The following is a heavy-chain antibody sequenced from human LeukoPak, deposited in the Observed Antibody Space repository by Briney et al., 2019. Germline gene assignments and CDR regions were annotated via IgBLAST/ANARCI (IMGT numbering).Heavy chain of an antibody. CDR2: INQGASQK. Sequence: GGSLRLSCAASGFSFSSSWMSWVRQAPGRGLEWVASINQGASQKYYVDSVKGRFTISRDNAKNSLYLEMNSLRAEDTAEYYCAKLFREVTIYDYWGQGTLVTVSS. V-gene: IGHV3-7*01. D-gene: IGHD4-23*01. J-gene: IGHJ4*02. CDR1: GFSFSSSW. CDR3: AKLFREVTIYDY.